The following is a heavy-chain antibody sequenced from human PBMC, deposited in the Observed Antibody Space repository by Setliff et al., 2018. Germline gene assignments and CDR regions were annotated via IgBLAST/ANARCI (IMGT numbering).Heavy chain of an antibody. D-gene: IGHD4-17*01. V-gene: IGHV4-59*08. CDR3: ARHAVTTGYFQYSYWYFDL. J-gene: IGHJ2*01. CDR2: IYYSGST. CDR1: GGSISSYY. Sequence: SETLSLTCTVSGGSISSYYWSWIRQPPGKGLEWIGYIYYSGSTNYNPSLKSRVTISVDTSKNQFSLKLSSVTAADTAVYYCARHAVTTGYFQYSYWYFDLWGRGTRVTVPQ.